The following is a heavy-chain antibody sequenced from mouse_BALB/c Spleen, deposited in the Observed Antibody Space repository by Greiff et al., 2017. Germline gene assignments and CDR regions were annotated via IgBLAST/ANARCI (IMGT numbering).Heavy chain of an antibody. V-gene: IGHV1-18*01. CDR2: INPNNGGT. J-gene: IGHJ4*01. D-gene: IGHD1-1*01. CDR1: GYTFTDYN. CDR3: ARLYYYGSSHYAMDY. Sequence: EVQLQESGPELVKPGASVKIPCKASGYTFTDYNMDWVKQSHGKSLEWIGDINPNNGGTIYNQKFKGKATLTVDKSSSTAYMELRSLTSEDTAVYYCARLYYYGSSHYAMDYWGQGTSVTVSS.